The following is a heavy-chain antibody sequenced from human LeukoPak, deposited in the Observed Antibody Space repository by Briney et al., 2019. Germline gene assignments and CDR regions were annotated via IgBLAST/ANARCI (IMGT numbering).Heavy chain of an antibody. V-gene: IGHV4-31*03. J-gene: IGHJ3*02. CDR2: IYYRGGT. Sequence: TLSLTCTVSGGSISSGGYYWSWIRQHPGKGLEWIGYIYYRGGTYYNPSLKSRVTMSVDTSKNQFSLKLSSVTAADTAVYYCARGAGAILAVDAFDIWGQGTMVTVSS. D-gene: IGHD3-9*01. CDR1: GGSISSGGYY. CDR3: ARGAGAILAVDAFDI.